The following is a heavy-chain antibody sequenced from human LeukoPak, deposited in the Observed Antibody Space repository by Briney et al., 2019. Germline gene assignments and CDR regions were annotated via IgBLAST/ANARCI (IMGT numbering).Heavy chain of an antibody. CDR3: ARHRGSGSSSIPFDY. CDR2: VYYSGSI. D-gene: IGHD3-10*01. J-gene: IGHJ4*02. CDR1: GASIITGSPY. Sequence: PSEPLSLTCAVSGASIITGSPYWGWIRQSPGKGPEWIGTVYYSGSIYYNPSLKSRVTLSVDTSKNQFSLRLTSVTASDTAVYFCARHRGSGSSSIPFDYWGQGTLVTVSS. V-gene: IGHV4-39*01.